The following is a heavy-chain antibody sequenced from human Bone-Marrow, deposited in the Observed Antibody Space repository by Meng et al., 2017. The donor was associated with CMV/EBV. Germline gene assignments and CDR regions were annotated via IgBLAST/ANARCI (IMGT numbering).Heavy chain of an antibody. V-gene: IGHV4-34*01. CDR1: GGSFSGYY. J-gene: IGHJ4*02. Sequence: SQTLSLTCAVYGGSFSGYYWSWIRQPPGKGLEWIGEINHSGSTNYNPSLKSRVTISVDTSKNQFSLKLSSVTAADTAAYYCARDIVGDLDYGSGNYYFDYWGQGTLVTVSS. CDR3: ARDIVGDLDYGSGNYYFDY. D-gene: IGHD3-10*01. CDR2: INHSGST.